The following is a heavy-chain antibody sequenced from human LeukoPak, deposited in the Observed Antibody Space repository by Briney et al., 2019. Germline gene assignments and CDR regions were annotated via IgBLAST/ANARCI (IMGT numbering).Heavy chain of an antibody. J-gene: IGHJ4*02. V-gene: IGHV1-2*06. CDR3: ARDGWFGEKDFDY. CDR1: GYTFTSYY. Sequence: ASVKVSCKASGYTFTSYYMHWVRQAPGQGLEWMGRINPNSGGTNYAQKFQGRVTMTRDASISTAYMELSRLRSDDTAVYYCARDGWFGEKDFDYWGQGTLVTVSS. CDR2: INPNSGGT. D-gene: IGHD3-10*01.